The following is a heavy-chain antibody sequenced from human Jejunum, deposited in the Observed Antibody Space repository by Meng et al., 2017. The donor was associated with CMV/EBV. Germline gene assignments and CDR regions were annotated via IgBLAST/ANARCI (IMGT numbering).Heavy chain of an antibody. CDR1: GGSISSRSYY. CDR3: LRGSGGSV. J-gene: IGHJ1*01. Sequence: QLQLQESGPGLVKPSEPLPLTCTVSGGSISSRSYYWGWIRQPPGKGLEWIGSIYYSGSTYYNPSLKSRVTISVDTSKNQFFLKLSSVTAADTAVYHCLRGSGGSVWGQGTLVTVSS. D-gene: IGHD3-10*01. CDR2: IYYSGST. V-gene: IGHV4-39*07.